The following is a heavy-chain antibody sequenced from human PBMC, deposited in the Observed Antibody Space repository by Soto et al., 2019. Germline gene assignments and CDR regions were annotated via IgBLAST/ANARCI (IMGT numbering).Heavy chain of an antibody. J-gene: IGHJ6*02. V-gene: IGHV3-30*18. CDR2: GTYDGSRT. CDR3: AKARWGGDYYYGLDV. D-gene: IGHD2-21*01. Sequence: SLRISCAASGFNLIFYAMPCVRQAPGKGLAWVAVGTYDGSRTYDADSVKGRFTIYRDRSNNTVSLQMNSLTNEDTAVYYCAKARWGGDYYYGLDVWGQGTTVTVSS. CDR1: GFNLIFYA.